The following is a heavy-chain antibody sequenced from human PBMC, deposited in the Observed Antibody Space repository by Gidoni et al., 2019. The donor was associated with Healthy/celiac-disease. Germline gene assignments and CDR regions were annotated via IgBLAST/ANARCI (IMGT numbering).Heavy chain of an antibody. CDR1: GYTFTSYA. V-gene: IGHV1-3*01. J-gene: IGHJ4*02. D-gene: IGHD2-21*02. CDR3: ARAWGVTKTFDY. Sequence: QVQIVQSGAEVKKPGASVKVSCKASGYTFTSYAMHWVRQAPGQRLEWMGWINAGNGNTKYSQKFQGRVTITRDTSASTAYMELSSLRSEDTAVYYCARAWGVTKTFDYWGQGTLVTVSS. CDR2: INAGNGNT.